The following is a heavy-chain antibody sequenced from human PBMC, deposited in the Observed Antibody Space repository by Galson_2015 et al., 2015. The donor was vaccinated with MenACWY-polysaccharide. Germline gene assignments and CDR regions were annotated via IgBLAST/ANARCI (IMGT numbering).Heavy chain of an antibody. CDR1: GFTFRDYY. CDR3: ARVRGSYSVDY. CDR2: ISNSGGTI. Sequence: SLRLSCAASGFTFRDYYMSWMRQAPGKGLEWVSYISNSGGTIYYADSVKGRFTISRDNAKNSLYLQLTSLRAEDTALYYCARVRGSYSVDYSGQGTLVTVSS. V-gene: IGHV3-11*01. J-gene: IGHJ4*02. D-gene: IGHD1-26*01.